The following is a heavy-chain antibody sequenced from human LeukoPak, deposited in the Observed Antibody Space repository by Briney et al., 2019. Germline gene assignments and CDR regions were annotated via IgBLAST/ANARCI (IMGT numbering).Heavy chain of an antibody. J-gene: IGHJ4*03. Sequence: SETLSLTCAVYGGSISGYYWSWIRQPPGKGLEWIGEIHYRGSTNCNPSLKSRVTISIDTSRNQFSPKLSSVAAADTAVYYCARGRVDGYFFDYWGQGTTVTVSS. CDR3: ARGRVDGYFFDY. V-gene: IGHV4-34*01. CDR2: IHYRGST. D-gene: IGHD5-18*01. CDR1: GGSISGYY.